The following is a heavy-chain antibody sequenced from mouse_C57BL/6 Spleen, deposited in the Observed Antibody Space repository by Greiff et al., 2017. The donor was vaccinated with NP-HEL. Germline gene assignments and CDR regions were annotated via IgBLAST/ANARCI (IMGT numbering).Heavy chain of an antibody. Sequence: EVKLMESGGGLVKPGGSLKLSCAASGFTFSDYGMHWVRQAPEKGLEWVAYISRGSSTIYYADTVKGRFTISRDNAKNTLFLQMTSLRAEDTAMDYCAGGYRYAMDYWGQGTSVTVSS. V-gene: IGHV5-17*01. J-gene: IGHJ4*01. CDR2: ISRGSSTI. CDR1: GFTFSDYG. D-gene: IGHD1-2*01. CDR3: AGGYRYAMDY.